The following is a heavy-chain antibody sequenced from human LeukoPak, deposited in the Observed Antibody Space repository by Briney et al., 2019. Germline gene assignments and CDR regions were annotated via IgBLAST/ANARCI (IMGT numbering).Heavy chain of an antibody. CDR2: IYHSGST. Sequence: PSETLSLTCAVSGGSISSSNWWSWVRQPPGQGLEWIGEIYHSGSTNYNPSLKSRVTISVDKSKNQFSLKLSSVTAADTAVYYCARDLVDTAMVTIYYYYYMDVWGKGTTVTVSS. J-gene: IGHJ6*03. CDR1: GGSISSSNW. V-gene: IGHV4-4*02. D-gene: IGHD5-18*01. CDR3: ARDLVDTAMVTIYYYYYMDV.